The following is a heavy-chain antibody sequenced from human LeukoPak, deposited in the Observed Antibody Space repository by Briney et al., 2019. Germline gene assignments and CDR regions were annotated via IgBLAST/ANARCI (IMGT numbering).Heavy chain of an antibody. V-gene: IGHV3-30*03. CDR3: ARGYYDSSGYSLPPY. Sequence: GGSLRLSCAASGFTFSSSGMHWVRQAPGKGLEWVAVISYDGSNKYYADSVKGRFTISRDNSKNTLYLQMNSLRVEDTAVYYCARGYYDSSGYSLPPYWGQGTLVTVSS. CDR2: ISYDGSNK. D-gene: IGHD3-22*01. J-gene: IGHJ4*02. CDR1: GFTFSSSG.